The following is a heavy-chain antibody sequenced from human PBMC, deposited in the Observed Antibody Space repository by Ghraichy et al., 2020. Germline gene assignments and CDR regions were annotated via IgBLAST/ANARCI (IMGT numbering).Heavy chain of an antibody. V-gene: IGHV3-66*01. Sequence: GGSLRLSCAASGFTVSSNYMSWVRQAPGKGLEWVSVIYSGGSTYYADSVEGRFTISRDNSKNTRYLQMNSLGAEDTAVYYCARDEVRTGLHDYGGNSLWYFDLWGRGTLVTVSS. D-gene: IGHD4-23*01. J-gene: IGHJ2*01. CDR1: GFTVSSNY. CDR2: IYSGGST. CDR3: ARDEVRTGLHDYGGNSLWYFDL.